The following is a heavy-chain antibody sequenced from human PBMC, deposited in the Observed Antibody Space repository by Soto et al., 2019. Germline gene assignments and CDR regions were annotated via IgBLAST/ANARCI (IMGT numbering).Heavy chain of an antibody. CDR2: ISWNSGSI. Sequence: GGSLRLSCAASGFTFDDYAMHWVRQAPGKGLEWVSGISWNSGSIGYADSVKGRFTISRDNAKNSLYLQMNSLRAEDTALYYCAKDRGGYKFLNFDYWGQGPLVTVSS. CDR1: GFTFDDYA. D-gene: IGHD5-12*01. J-gene: IGHJ4*02. V-gene: IGHV3-9*01. CDR3: AKDRGGYKFLNFDY.